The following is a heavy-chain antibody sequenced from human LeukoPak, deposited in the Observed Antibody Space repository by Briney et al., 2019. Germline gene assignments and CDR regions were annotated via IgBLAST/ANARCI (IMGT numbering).Heavy chain of an antibody. CDR3: ARGQWELAHDY. CDR2: IHYSGTT. D-gene: IGHD1-26*01. CDR1: RGSISSSSYY. J-gene: IGHJ4*02. V-gene: IGHV4-39*01. Sequence: KPSETLSLTCTVSRGSISSSSYYWGWIRQPPGKGLEWIGSIHYSGTTYYKVSLKSRVTISVDTSKNQFSLKLSSVTAADTAVYYCARGQWELAHDYWGQGTLVTVSS.